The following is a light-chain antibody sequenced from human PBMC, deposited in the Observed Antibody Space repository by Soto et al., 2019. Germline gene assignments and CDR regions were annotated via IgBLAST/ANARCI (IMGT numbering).Light chain of an antibody. J-gene: IGKJ2*01. V-gene: IGKV3-20*01. CDR1: RSFSSSY. CDR3: HHYESAPPYT. CDR2: AAS. Sequence: EIVLTQSPGTLSLSPGERATLSCRASRSFSSSYLAWYQHKVGQAPRLLIYAASTRATGIPDRFSGSGSATDFTLTISRLEPEDSAVYYCHHYESAPPYTCGQGTKLEIK.